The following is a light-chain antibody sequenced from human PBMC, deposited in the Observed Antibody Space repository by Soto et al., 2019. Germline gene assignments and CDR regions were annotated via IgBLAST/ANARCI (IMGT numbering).Light chain of an antibody. Sequence: DIQMTQSPSSLSASVGDRVTITCRASQSISSYLNWYQQKPGKAPTLLIYAASSLQSVVPSRFSGSGSGTDFTLTISSLQPEDFATYYCQQSYSTPQYTFGQGTKLEIK. CDR1: QSISSY. J-gene: IGKJ2*01. CDR2: AAS. CDR3: QQSYSTPQYT. V-gene: IGKV1-39*01.